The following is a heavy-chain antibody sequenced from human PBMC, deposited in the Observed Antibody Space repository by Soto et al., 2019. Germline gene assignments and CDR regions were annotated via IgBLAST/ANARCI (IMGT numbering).Heavy chain of an antibody. CDR1: GGSFSGYY. V-gene: IGHV4-34*01. D-gene: IGHD6-6*01. J-gene: IGHJ5*02. CDR2: LNHSGST. Sequence: QVQLQQWGAGLLKPSETLSLTCAVYGGSFSGYYWSWIRQPPGKGLEWIGELNHSGSTNYNPSLKSLVTISVDTSKNQFYLKLSSVTAADTAVYYCARGLTRYSSSPRAYNWFDPCGQGTLVTVSS. CDR3: ARGLTRYSSSPRAYNWFDP.